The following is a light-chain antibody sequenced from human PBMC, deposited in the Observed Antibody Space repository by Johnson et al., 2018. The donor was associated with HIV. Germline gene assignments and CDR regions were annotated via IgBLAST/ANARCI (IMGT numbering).Light chain of an antibody. J-gene: IGLJ1*01. Sequence: QSILTQPPSVSAAPGQKVTISCSGSSSNIVNNYVSWYQQLPGTAPKLLIYENNNRPSGIPDRFSGSKSRPSATLVITGLHTGDEADYYCGTWHSSRVAEVFGTGTKVTVL. CDR1: SSNIVNNY. CDR3: GTWHSSRVAEV. CDR2: ENN. V-gene: IGLV1-51*02.